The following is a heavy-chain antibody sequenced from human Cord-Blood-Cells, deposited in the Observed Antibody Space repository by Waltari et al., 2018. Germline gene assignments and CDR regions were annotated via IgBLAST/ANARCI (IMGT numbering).Heavy chain of an antibody. D-gene: IGHD3-3*01. V-gene: IGHV4-39*01. J-gene: IGHJ6*03. CDR3: ARHVPRRYDFIYYYMDV. CDR1: GGSISSSSYY. CDR2: IYYSGST. Sequence: QLQLQESGPGLVKPSETLSLTCTVSGGSISSSSYYWGWIRQPPGKGLEWIGSIYYSGSTYYNPSLKGRVTISVDTSKNQFSLKLSSVTAADTAVYYCARHVPRRYDFIYYYMDVWGKGTTVTVSS.